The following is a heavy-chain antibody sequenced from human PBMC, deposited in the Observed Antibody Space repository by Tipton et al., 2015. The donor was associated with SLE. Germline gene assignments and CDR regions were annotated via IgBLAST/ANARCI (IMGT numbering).Heavy chain of an antibody. CDR3: AREEENDFWSGGDAFGI. CDR2: IYYSGST. D-gene: IGHD3-3*01. Sequence: TLSLTCTVSGGSISSGGYYWSWIRQHPGKGLEWIGYIYYSGSTYYNPSLKSRVTISVDTSKNQFSLKLSSVTAADTAVYYCAREEENDFWSGGDAFGIWGQGTMVTVSS. CDR1: GGSISSGGYY. V-gene: IGHV4-31*03. J-gene: IGHJ3*02.